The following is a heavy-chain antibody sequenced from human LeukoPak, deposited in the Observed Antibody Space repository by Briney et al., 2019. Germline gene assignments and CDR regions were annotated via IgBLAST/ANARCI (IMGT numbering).Heavy chain of an antibody. CDR1: GDSINSGTYY. V-gene: IGHV4-61*02. CDR2: IYISGST. Sequence: ASQTLSLTCNVSGDSINSGTYYWNWIRQPAGKGLEWIGRIYISGSTNYNPSLKSRVTMSIDTSKNQFSLKLSSVTATDTAVYYCARGGPDILSFHFYYWGQGTLVAVSS. CDR3: ARGGPDILSFHFYY. D-gene: IGHD3-9*01. J-gene: IGHJ4*02.